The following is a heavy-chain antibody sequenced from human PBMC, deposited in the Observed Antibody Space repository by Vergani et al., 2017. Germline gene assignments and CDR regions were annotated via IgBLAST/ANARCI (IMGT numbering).Heavy chain of an antibody. V-gene: IGHV4-61*08. J-gene: IGHJ3*02. CDR1: GGSISSGGYS. CDR2: IYHSGST. Sequence: QVQLQESGPGLVKPSETLSLTCTVSGGSISSGGYSWSWIRQPPGKGLEWIGYIYHSGSTNYNPSLKSRVTISVDTSKNQFSLKLSSVTAADTAVYYCARRTWEDAFDIWGQGTMVTVSS. CDR3: ARRTWEDAFDI. D-gene: IGHD1-26*01.